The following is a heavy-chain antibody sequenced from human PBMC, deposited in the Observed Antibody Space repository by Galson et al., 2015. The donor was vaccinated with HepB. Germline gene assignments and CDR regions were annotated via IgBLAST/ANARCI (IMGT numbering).Heavy chain of an antibody. CDR1: GGTFSSYA. D-gene: IGHD6-13*01. CDR2: IIPIFGTA. J-gene: IGHJ5*02. V-gene: IGHV1-69*06. CDR3: ARPIAAAGGFDP. Sequence: SVKVSCKASGGTFSSYAISWVRQAPGQGLEWMGGIIPIFGTANYAQKFQGRVTITADKSTSTAYMELSSLRSEDTAVYYCARPIAAAGGFDPWGQGTLVTVSS.